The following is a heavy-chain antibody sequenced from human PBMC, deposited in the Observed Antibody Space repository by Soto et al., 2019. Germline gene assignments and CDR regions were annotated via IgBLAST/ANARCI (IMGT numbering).Heavy chain of an antibody. J-gene: IGHJ3*02. CDR1: GFTFSSGA. V-gene: IGHV3-23*01. CDR3: AKHSKGVAAVGCDAFDM. Sequence: EEQLLASGGTLLQPGGSLTLSCAASGFTFSSGAMSWVRQAPGKGPEWVSSISGNGDTAYYTDSVKGRFTISRDNSRNTRFLQMNSGGVEDTTVYYCAKHSKGVAAVGCDAFDMWGRGRKV. D-gene: IGHD2-15*01. CDR2: ISGNGDTA.